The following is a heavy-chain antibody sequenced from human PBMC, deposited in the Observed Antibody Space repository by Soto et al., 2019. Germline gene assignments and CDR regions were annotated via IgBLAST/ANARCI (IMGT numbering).Heavy chain of an antibody. CDR3: AREGQQLGFDP. J-gene: IGHJ5*02. CDR1: CGSISSGDYY. Sequence: SETLSLTCTVSCGSISSGDYYWSWIRQPPGKGLEWIGYIYYSGSTYYNPSLKSRVTISVDTSKNQFSLKLSSVTAADTAVYYCAREGQQLGFDPWGQGTLVTVSS. CDR2: IYYSGST. V-gene: IGHV4-30-4*01. D-gene: IGHD6-13*01.